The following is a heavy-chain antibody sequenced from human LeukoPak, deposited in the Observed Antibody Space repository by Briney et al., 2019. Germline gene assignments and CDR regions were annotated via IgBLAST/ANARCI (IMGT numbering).Heavy chain of an antibody. CDR2: ISSSSSYI. CDR1: GFTFSSYS. J-gene: IGHJ3*02. V-gene: IGHV3-21*01. CDR3: ARDQRLGAFDI. D-gene: IGHD3-16*01. Sequence: GGSLRLSCAAPGFTFSSYSMNWVRQAPGKGLEWVSSISSSSSYIYYADSVKGRFTISRDNAKNSLYLQMNSLRAEDTAVYYCARDQRLGAFDIWGQGTMVTVSS.